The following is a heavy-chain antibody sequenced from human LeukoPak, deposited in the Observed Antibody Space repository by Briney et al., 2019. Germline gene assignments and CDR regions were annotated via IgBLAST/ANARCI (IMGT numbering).Heavy chain of an antibody. D-gene: IGHD2-2*01. Sequence: SVKVSCKASGGTFSSYAISWVRQAPGQGLEWMGGIIPIFGTANYAQKFQGRVTITTDESTSTAYMELSSLRSEDTAVYYCATPVVPAATPSGRYYYYGMDVWGQGTTVTVSS. CDR1: GGTFSSYA. CDR3: ATPVVPAATPSGRYYYYGMDV. CDR2: IIPIFGTA. V-gene: IGHV1-69*05. J-gene: IGHJ6*02.